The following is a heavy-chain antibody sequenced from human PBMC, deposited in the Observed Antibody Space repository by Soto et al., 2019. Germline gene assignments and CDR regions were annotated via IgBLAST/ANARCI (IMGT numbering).Heavy chain of an antibody. CDR1: GYTFTDYY. D-gene: IGHD6-19*01. CDR3: VRGRSPSKNPHLPFDY. V-gene: IGHV1-2*02. Sequence: QVHLVQSGAEVKKPGASVMVSCKASGYTFTDYYVHWVRQSPGQGLEWMGWLNANNGDTNYARKFQGRVTMAGETSITTAYMDLSSLKSGDTAVYYCVRGRSPSKNPHLPFDYWGQGTLVTVSS. CDR2: LNANNGDT. J-gene: IGHJ4*02.